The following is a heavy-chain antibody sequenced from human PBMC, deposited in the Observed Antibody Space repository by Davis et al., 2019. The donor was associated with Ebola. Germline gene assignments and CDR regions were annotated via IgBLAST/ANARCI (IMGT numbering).Heavy chain of an antibody. CDR3: ARDRGAARPSNYYYYYMDV. J-gene: IGHJ6*03. Sequence: GGSLRLSCAASGFTFSSYGMHWVRQAPGKGLEWVAVIWYDGSNKYYADSVKGRFTISRDNSKNTLYLQMNSLRAEDTAVYYCARDRGAARPSNYYYYYMDVWGKGTTVSVSS. V-gene: IGHV3-33*01. CDR2: IWYDGSNK. CDR1: GFTFSSYG. D-gene: IGHD6-6*01.